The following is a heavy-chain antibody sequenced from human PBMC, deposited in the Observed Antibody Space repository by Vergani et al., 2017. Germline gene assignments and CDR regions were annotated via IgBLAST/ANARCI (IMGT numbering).Heavy chain of an antibody. CDR2: ISGSGGST. V-gene: IGHV3-23*01. D-gene: IGHD1-26*01. J-gene: IGHJ4*02. Sequence: EVQLLESGGGLVQPGGSLRLSCAASGFTFSSYAMSWVRQAPGKGLEWVSAISGSGGSTYYAGSVKGRFTISRDNSKNTLYLQMNSLRAEDTAVYYCAKDGGSGSYYAVEYWGQGTLVTVSS. CDR3: AKDGGSGSYYAVEY. CDR1: GFTFSSYA.